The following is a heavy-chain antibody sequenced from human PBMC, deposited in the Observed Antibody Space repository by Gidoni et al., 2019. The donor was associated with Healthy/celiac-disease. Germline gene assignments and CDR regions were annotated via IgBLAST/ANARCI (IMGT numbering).Heavy chain of an antibody. D-gene: IGHD3-22*01. J-gene: IGHJ4*02. CDR2: ISSSSSTI. CDR1: GFTFSSYS. V-gene: IGHV3-48*04. Sequence: EVQLVESGGGLVQPGGSLRLSCAASGFTFSSYSMNWVRQAPGKGREWVSYISSSSSTIYYADSVKGRFTISRDNDKNSLYLQMNSLRAEDTAVYYCARKGEFYYDSSGYDYWGQGTLVTVSS. CDR3: ARKGEFYYDSSGYDY.